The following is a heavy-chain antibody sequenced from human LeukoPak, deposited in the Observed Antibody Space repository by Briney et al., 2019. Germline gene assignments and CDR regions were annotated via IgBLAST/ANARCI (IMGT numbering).Heavy chain of an antibody. D-gene: IGHD3-22*01. V-gene: IGHV4-61*02. CDR3: ARGNGITMIVADY. J-gene: IGHJ4*02. CDR2: IYSSGST. Sequence: SQTLSLTCTVSGGSISSGNYYWSWIRQPAGKGLEWIGRIYSSGSTNYNPSFKSRVTISVDTSKNQFSLKLSSVTAADTAVYYCARGNGITMIVADYWGQGTLVTVSS. CDR1: GGSISSGNYY.